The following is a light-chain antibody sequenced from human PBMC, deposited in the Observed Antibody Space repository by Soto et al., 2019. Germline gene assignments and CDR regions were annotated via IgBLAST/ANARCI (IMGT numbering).Light chain of an antibody. CDR1: GSDVGTFNR. Sequence: QSVLTQPPSVSGSPGQSVALSCTGTGSDVGTFNRVSWYQQSPGTAPKLMIYDVSDRPSGVPDRFSGSKSGNTASLTISGLQAEDEADYYCSSYTSSSTYVFGTGTKVTVL. CDR2: DVS. V-gene: IGLV2-18*02. J-gene: IGLJ1*01. CDR3: SSYTSSSTYV.